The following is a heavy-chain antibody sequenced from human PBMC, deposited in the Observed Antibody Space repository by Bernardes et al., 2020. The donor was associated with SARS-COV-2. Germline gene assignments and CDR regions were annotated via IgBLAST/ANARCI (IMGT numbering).Heavy chain of an antibody. CDR3: TRRGRTAEVTGAFDI. CDR2: ISAKNDNT. D-gene: IGHD2-21*02. CDR1: GYPFSNYG. V-gene: IGHV1-18*01. Sequence: ASVKVSCKASGYPFSNYGIRWVRQAPGQGLEWMGWISAKNDNTDYAQKIQGRLTMTMDSSTSTAYMELRSLRSDDTALYYCTRRGRTAEVTGAFDIWGQGTLVTVSS. J-gene: IGHJ3*02.